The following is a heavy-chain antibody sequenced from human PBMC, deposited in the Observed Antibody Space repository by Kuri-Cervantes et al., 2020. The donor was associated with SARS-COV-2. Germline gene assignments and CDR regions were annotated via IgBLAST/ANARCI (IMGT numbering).Heavy chain of an antibody. CDR1: GFTFSSYG. J-gene: IGHJ4*02. D-gene: IGHD3-3*01. Sequence: GESLKISCAASGFTFSSYGMHWVRQAPGKGLEWVAVISYDGSNKYYADSVKGRFTISRDNSKNTLYLQMNSLKTEDTAVYYCTREESWSGYYWEMDRYYFDYWGQGTLVTVSS. CDR2: ISYDGSNK. V-gene: IGHV3-30*03. CDR3: TREESWSGYYWEMDRYYFDY.